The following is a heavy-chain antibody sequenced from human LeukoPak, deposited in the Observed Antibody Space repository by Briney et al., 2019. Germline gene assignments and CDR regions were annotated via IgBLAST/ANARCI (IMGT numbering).Heavy chain of an antibody. Sequence: SQTLSLTHTVAGASISSDYWSSVRQPPGKGLGWLGYIYYIGSTNYNPSLKIRVTISVDTSKNQLSLKLSSVTAADTAVYYCARVPGVAVAGHYYYYGMDVWGQGTTVTVSS. D-gene: IGHD6-19*01. V-gene: IGHV4-59*01. CDR1: GASISSDY. J-gene: IGHJ6*02. CDR2: IYYIGST. CDR3: ARVPGVAVAGHYYYYGMDV.